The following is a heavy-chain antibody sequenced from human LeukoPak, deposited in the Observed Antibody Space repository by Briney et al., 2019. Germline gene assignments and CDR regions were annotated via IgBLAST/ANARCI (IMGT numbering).Heavy chain of an antibody. J-gene: IGHJ4*02. CDR1: GGSISSYY. CDR2: IYYSGST. CDR3: ARDRGYIYGIDY. V-gene: IGHV4-59*01. D-gene: IGHD5-18*01. Sequence: KPSETLSLTCTVSGGSISSYYWSWIRQPPGKGLEWIGYIYYSGSTNYNPSLKSRVTISVDTSKNQFSLKLSSVTAADTAVYYCARDRGYIYGIDYWGQGTLVTVSS.